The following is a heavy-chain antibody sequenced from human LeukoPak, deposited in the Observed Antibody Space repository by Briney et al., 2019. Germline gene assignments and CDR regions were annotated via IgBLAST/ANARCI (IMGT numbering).Heavy chain of an antibody. Sequence: SETLSLTCSVSCGSISSYYWSWIRQPPGKGLEWSGYIYYSGSTNYNPSLKRRVTISVDTSKNQFSLKLSSVTAADTAVYYCARVGYSYGWDWFDPWGQGTLVTVSS. D-gene: IGHD5-18*01. V-gene: IGHV4-59*01. CDR3: ARVGYSYGWDWFDP. CDR1: CGSISSYY. J-gene: IGHJ5*02. CDR2: IYYSGST.